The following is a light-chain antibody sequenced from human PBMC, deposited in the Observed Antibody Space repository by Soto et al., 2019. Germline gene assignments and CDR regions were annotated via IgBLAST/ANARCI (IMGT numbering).Light chain of an antibody. CDR2: AAS. CDR3: QQYGSSPFT. J-gene: IGKJ3*01. Sequence: EIVLTQSPGTLSLSPGERATLSCRASQSVSGSYLVWYQQKPGQAPRLLIYAASRRATGIPDRFSGSGSGTDFTLTIGRLEPEDFAVYYCQQYGSSPFTFGPGTKVDIK. CDR1: QSVSGSY. V-gene: IGKV3-20*01.